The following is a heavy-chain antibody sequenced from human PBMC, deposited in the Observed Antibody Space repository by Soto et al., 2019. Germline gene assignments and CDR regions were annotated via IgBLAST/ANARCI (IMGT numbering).Heavy chain of an antibody. D-gene: IGHD5-12*01. Sequence: ASVKVSCKASGYTFTSYAMHWVRQAPGQRLEWMGWINAGNGNTKYSQKFQGRVTISRDNAKNTLYLQMNSLRADDTAVYYCARGGGDGYNWGYIYWGQGTLVTSPQ. CDR2: INAGNGNT. CDR3: ARGGGDGYNWGYIY. CDR1: GYTFTSYA. V-gene: IGHV1-3*01. J-gene: IGHJ4*02.